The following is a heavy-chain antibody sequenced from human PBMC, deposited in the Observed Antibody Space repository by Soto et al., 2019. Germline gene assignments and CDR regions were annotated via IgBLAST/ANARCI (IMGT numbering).Heavy chain of an antibody. J-gene: IGHJ5*02. CDR2: IIPILGIA. V-gene: IGHV1-69*04. D-gene: IGHD3-3*01. Sequence: ASVKVSCKASGGTFSSYTISWVRQAPGQGLEWMGRIIPILGIANYAQKFQGRVTITADKSTSTAYMELSSLRSEDTAVYYCARDPTGGVVIKKSHWFDPWGQGTLVTVSS. CDR1: GGTFSSYT. CDR3: ARDPTGGVVIKKSHWFDP.